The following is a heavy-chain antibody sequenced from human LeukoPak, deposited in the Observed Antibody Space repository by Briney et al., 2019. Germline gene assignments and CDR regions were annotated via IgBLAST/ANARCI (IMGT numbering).Heavy chain of an antibody. CDR3: ARDKIVGPTLLDY. J-gene: IGHJ4*02. D-gene: IGHD1-26*01. CDR2: INQDGSAK. CDR1: GFTFSDFW. Sequence: GGALTLSCAASGFTFSDFWMSWVRQAPGKGLEWVANINQDGSAKYYLDSLKGRFTISRDNAKNSLYLQVNSLRAEDTAVYYCARDKIVGPTLLDYWGQGTLVTVSS. V-gene: IGHV3-7*01.